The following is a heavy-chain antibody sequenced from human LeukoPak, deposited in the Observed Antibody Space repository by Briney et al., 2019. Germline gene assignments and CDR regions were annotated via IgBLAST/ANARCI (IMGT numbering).Heavy chain of an antibody. CDR1: GFTVSSNY. D-gene: IGHD3-22*01. J-gene: IGHJ4*02. V-gene: IGHV3-53*01. CDR3: AKSLYYYDSSGYLFYFDY. CDR2: IYSGGST. Sequence: GGSLRLSCAASGFTVSSNYMSWVRQAPGKGLEWVSVIYSGGSTYYADSVKGRFTISRDNSKNTLYLQMNSLRAEDTAVYYCAKSLYYYDSSGYLFYFDYWGQGTLVTVSS.